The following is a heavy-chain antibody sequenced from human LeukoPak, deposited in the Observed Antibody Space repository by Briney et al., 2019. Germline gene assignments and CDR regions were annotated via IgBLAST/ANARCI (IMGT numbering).Heavy chain of an antibody. Sequence: GGSLRLSCAASGFRFSISWMTWVRQAPGKGLEWVASIKEDGSDKYYVDSVKGRFTISRDNAKNSLYLQMNSLRAEDTAVYYCARDQSASPAASDSWGQGTLVTVSS. CDR3: ARDQSASPAASDS. CDR2: IKEDGSDK. CDR1: GFRFSISW. J-gene: IGHJ4*02. D-gene: IGHD2-15*01. V-gene: IGHV3-7*01.